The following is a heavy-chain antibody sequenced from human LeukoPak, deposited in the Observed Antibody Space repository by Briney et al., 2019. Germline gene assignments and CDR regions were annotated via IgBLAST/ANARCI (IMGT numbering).Heavy chain of an antibody. V-gene: IGHV1-69*04. CDR1: VGTVSSYA. CDR2: MIPILVIA. CDR3: ARGDGGSFDY. J-gene: IGHJ4*02. Sequence: SLRPCCTPSVGTVSSYAISSVPQAPGHRLEWLGRMIPILVIATYAQKFPCRVTTTADKSTSTAYMELSSLRSEDTAVYYCARGDGGSFDYWGQGTLVTVSS. D-gene: IGHD4-23*01.